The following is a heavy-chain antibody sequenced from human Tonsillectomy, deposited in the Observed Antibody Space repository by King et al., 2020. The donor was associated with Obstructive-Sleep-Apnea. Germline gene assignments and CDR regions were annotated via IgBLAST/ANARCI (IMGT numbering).Heavy chain of an antibody. J-gene: IGHJ1*01. Sequence: VQLVESGGGVVQPGRSLRLSCAASGFTFSTYAMHWVRQAPGKGLEWVAVISYDGSNKYYADSVKGRFTISRDNSKNTLYLQMNSLRDEDTAVYYFASGPSFRILEYFQNWGQGTLVTVSS. D-gene: IGHD3-3*01. CDR1: GFTFSTYA. CDR3: ASGPSFRILEYFQN. CDR2: ISYDGSNK. V-gene: IGHV3-30-3*01.